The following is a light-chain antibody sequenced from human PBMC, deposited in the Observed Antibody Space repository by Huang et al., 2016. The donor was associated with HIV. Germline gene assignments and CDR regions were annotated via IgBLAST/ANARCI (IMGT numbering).Light chain of an antibody. Sequence: DIVMTQSPDSLAVSLGERATIHRKSSQTILYSSNSKKYLAWYQQKPGKPPKLLIYCASTRESWLPDRYSGSGSGTDFTLTISSLQAEDVAVYYCQQYYSTPGLTFGGGTNVEIK. CDR2: CAS. J-gene: IGKJ4*01. CDR3: QQYYSTPGLT. V-gene: IGKV4-1*01. CDR1: QTILYSSNSKKY.